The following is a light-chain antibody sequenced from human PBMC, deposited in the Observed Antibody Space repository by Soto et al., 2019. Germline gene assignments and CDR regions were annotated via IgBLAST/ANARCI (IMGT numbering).Light chain of an antibody. CDR1: QAIGTS. CDR2: GAS. CDR3: QHYDNLPPFT. Sequence: DIQMTQSPSSLSASVGARVSITCQASQAIGTSLSWFQQKPGRAPKLLIYGASNLETGVSSRFRGSGSGTDFTFTISSLQPEDIVTYYCQHYDNLPPFTFGPGTKVDIK. J-gene: IGKJ3*01. V-gene: IGKV1-33*01.